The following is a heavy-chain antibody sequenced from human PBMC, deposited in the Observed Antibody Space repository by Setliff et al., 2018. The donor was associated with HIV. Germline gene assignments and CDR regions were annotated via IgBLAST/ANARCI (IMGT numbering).Heavy chain of an antibody. CDR3: ARDRTYPNDVFDL. Sequence: GGSLRLSCAASGFTFSDYWMTWVRQAPGKGLEWVAVIWYDGSNKYYADSVKGRFTISRDNSRYTLYLQMNNLRAEDTAIYYCARDRTYPNDVFDLWGQGTMVTVSS. CDR2: IWYDGSNK. J-gene: IGHJ3*01. V-gene: IGHV3-33*08. CDR1: GFTFSDYW.